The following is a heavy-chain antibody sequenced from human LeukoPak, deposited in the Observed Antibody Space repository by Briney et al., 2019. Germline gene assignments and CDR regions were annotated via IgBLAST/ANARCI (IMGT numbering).Heavy chain of an antibody. J-gene: IGHJ4*02. CDR3: ARDVVVITLESDYFDY. V-gene: IGHV3-7*01. D-gene: IGHD3-22*01. CDR2: IKQDGSEK. Sequence: PGGSLRLSCAASGFTFSSYWMSWVRQAPGKGLEWVANIKQDGSEKYYVDSVKGRFTISRDNAKNSLYLQMNSLRAEDTAVYYCARDVVVITLESDYFDYWGQGTLVTVSS. CDR1: GFTFSSYW.